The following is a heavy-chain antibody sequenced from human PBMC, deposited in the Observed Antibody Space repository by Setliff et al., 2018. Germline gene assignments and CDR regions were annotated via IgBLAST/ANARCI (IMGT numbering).Heavy chain of an antibody. CDR1: GASITSGGFY. D-gene: IGHD1-26*01. CDR2: ISPSGST. J-gene: IGHJ4*02. CDR3: ARSPSSGAYWNPRPFYSDY. V-gene: IGHV4-61*09. Sequence: SETLSLTCSVSGASITSGGFYRTWIRQPAGGGLEWIGHISPSGSTTYNPSVKSRVTISLDTSKNHFSLKLDSVTAADTALYCCARSPSSGAYWNPRPFYSDYWARGTLVTVSS.